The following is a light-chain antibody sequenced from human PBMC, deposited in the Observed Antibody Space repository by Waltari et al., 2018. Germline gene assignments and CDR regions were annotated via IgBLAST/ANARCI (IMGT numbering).Light chain of an antibody. CDR1: QTISNW. J-gene: IGKJ2*02. CDR2: KAS. CDR3: QQYNGT. V-gene: IGKV1-5*03. Sequence: DIRMTQSPSTLSASVGDRVTITCRASQTISNWLAWYQQRPGKAPKLLIYKASNLESGVPSRFSGSGSGTEFTLTISSLQPDDFATYYCQQYNGTFGQGTKLEIK.